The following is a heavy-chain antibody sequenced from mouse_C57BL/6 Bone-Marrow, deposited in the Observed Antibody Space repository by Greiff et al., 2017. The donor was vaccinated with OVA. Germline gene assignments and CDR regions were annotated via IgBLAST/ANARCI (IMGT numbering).Heavy chain of an antibody. Sequence: EVQLVESGGGLVQSGRSLRLSCATSGFTFSDFYMEWVRHAPGKGLEWIAASRNKANDYTTEYSASVKGRFIVSRDTSQSILYLQMNALRAEDTAIYYCARGAYYSNYDWYFDVWGTGTTVTVAS. CDR2: SRNKANDYTT. V-gene: IGHV7-1*01. J-gene: IGHJ1*03. D-gene: IGHD2-5*01. CDR3: ARGAYYSNYDWYFDV. CDR1: GFTFSDFY.